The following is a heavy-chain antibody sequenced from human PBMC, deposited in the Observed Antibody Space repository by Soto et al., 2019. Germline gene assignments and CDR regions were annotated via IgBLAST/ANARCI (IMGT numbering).Heavy chain of an antibody. CDR3: ASLSYGSGTRGPFDY. D-gene: IGHD3-10*01. Sequence: ASVKVSCKASGYTFTSYAMHWVRQAPGQRLEWMGWINAGNGNTKYSQKFQGRVTITRDTSASTAYMELSSLRSEDTVVYYCASLSYGSGTRGPFDYWGQGTLVTVSS. CDR2: INAGNGNT. CDR1: GYTFTSYA. J-gene: IGHJ4*02. V-gene: IGHV1-3*01.